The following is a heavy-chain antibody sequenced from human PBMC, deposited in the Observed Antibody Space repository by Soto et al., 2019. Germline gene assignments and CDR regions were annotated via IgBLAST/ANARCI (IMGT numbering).Heavy chain of an antibody. CDR3: AKGDNYDILTGYSKDEPFDY. CDR1: GVKCRTHC. J-gene: IGHJ4*02. D-gene: IGHD3-9*01. CDR2: ISGSGGST. Sequence: GGSLKLSCAASGVKCRTHCMTYHRQAPGKGLEWVSAISGSGGSTYYADSVKGRFTISRDNSKDTLYLQMNSLRAEDTAVYYCAKGDNYDILTGYSKDEPFDYWGQGTLVTVSS. V-gene: IGHV3-23*01.